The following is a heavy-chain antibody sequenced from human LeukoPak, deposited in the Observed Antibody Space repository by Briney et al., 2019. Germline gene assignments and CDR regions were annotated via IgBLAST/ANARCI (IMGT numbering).Heavy chain of an antibody. Sequence: GGSLRLSCAASGFTFRSYGMHWVRQAPGKGLEYVSVISSNGGNTYYADSVKGRFTISRDNSKNTLFLQMSSLRAEDTAVYYCSSVSSMDVWGQGTTVTVSS. V-gene: IGHV3-64D*06. CDR2: ISSNGGNT. D-gene: IGHD3-22*01. J-gene: IGHJ6*02. CDR3: SSVSSMDV. CDR1: GFTFRSYG.